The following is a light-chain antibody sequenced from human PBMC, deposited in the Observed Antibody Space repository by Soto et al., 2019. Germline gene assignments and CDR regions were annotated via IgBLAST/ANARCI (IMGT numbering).Light chain of an antibody. J-gene: IGLJ1*01. CDR1: SSDVGGSDF. CDR3: SSYTTGNTPYV. Sequence: QSALTQPASVSGSPGQSIASSCTGTSSDVGGSDFVSWYQHHPGKSPKLIIHDVNNRPSGVSARFSGSKSGNTASLTISGLQAEDEADYFCSSYTTGNTPYVFGAGTKLTVL. CDR2: DVN. V-gene: IGLV2-14*03.